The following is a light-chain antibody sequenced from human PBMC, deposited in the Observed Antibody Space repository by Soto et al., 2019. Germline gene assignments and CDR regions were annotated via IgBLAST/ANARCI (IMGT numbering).Light chain of an antibody. CDR1: NLGSKT. CDR3: QMWDSSSDHWV. Sequence: SYELTQPPSVSVAPGQTARITCGGNNLGSKTVHWYQQKPGQAPVLVVYDNSDRPSGIRERFSGSNSGNTATLTISRVEAGDEADYYCQMWDSSSDHWVFGGGTKVTVL. V-gene: IGLV3-21*02. CDR2: DNS. J-gene: IGLJ3*02.